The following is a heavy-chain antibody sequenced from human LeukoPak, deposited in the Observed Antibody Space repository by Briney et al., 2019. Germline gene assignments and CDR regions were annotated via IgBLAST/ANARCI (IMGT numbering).Heavy chain of an antibody. V-gene: IGHV3-66*01. Sequence: GGSLRLPCAASGFSVNGNYWHWVRQAPGKAPQWISIIYNDGKTRYADSVRGRFTFSRDNSKNTLYLQMDSLRAEDTAVYYCAGGDYPLSYWGQGSLVTVSS. CDR1: GFSVNGNY. CDR3: AGGDYPLSY. CDR2: IYNDGKT. D-gene: IGHD4-17*01. J-gene: IGHJ4*02.